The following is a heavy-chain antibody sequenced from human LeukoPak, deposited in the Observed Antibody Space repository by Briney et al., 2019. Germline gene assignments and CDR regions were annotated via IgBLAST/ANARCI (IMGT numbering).Heavy chain of an antibody. Sequence: ASVKVSCKASGYTFTSYDINWVRQATGQGHEWMGWMNPNSGNTGYAQKFQGRVTITRNTSISTAYMELSSLRSEDTAVYYCTRLIGSGSQNFDYWGQGTLVTVSS. CDR3: TRLIGSGSQNFDY. V-gene: IGHV1-8*03. J-gene: IGHJ4*02. D-gene: IGHD3-10*01. CDR1: GYTFTSYD. CDR2: MNPNSGNT.